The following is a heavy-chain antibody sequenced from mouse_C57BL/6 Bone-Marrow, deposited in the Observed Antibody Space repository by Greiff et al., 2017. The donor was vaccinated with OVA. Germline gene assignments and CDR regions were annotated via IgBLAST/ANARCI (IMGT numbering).Heavy chain of an antibody. CDR3: ARCPYYYGSRRSYYFDY. CDR1: GYTFTSYW. CDR2: INPSSGYP. Sequence: LVESGAELAKPGASVKLSCKASGYTFTSYWMHWVKQRPGQGLEWIGYINPSSGYPKYNQKFKDKATLTADKSSSTAYMQLSSLTYEDSAVYYCARCPYYYGSRRSYYFDYWGQGTTLTVSS. D-gene: IGHD1-1*01. J-gene: IGHJ2*01. V-gene: IGHV1-7*01.